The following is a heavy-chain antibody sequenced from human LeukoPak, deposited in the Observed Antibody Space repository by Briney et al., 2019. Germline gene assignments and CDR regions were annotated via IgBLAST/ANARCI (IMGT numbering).Heavy chain of an antibody. CDR3: ARGSGNYYTTFDI. Sequence: GGSLRLSCAASGLTFSSYAMTWVRQAPGQGLEWVSTISGSGDNTHYADSVEGRLTISRDNSKNTLYLQMNSLRAEDTAVYYCARGSGNYYTTFDIWGQGTMVTVSS. V-gene: IGHV3-23*01. CDR2: ISGSGDNT. D-gene: IGHD3-10*01. CDR1: GLTFSSYA. J-gene: IGHJ3*02.